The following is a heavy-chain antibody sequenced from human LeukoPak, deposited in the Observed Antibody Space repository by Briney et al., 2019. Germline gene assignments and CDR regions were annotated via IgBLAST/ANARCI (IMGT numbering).Heavy chain of an antibody. D-gene: IGHD1-14*01. Sequence: ASETLSLTCSVSGGSISSSSYYWGWIRQPPGKGLEWIGSIYYSGNTYNNPSLKSRVTISVDTSKNQLSLKLTSVTAADTAVYYCAGYLANHFDPWGQGTLVTVSS. CDR3: AGYLANHFDP. CDR2: IYYSGNT. V-gene: IGHV4-39*01. J-gene: IGHJ5*02. CDR1: GGSISSSSYY.